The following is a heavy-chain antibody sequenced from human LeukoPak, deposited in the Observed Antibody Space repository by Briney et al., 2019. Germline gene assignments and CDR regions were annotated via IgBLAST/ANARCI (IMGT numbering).Heavy chain of an antibody. CDR3: ARAPPYSNSYYYYYMDV. Sequence: ASVKVSCKASGYTFTGYYMHWVRQAPGQGLEWMGWINTNTGNPTYAQGFTGRFVFSLDTSVSTAYLQISSLKAEDTAVYYCARAPPYSNSYYYYYMDVWGKGTTVTVSS. CDR1: GYTFTGYY. J-gene: IGHJ6*03. V-gene: IGHV7-4-1*02. D-gene: IGHD4-11*01. CDR2: INTNTGNP.